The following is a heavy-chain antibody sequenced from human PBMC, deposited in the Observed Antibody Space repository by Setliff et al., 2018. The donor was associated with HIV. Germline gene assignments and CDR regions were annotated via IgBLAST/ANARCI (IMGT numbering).Heavy chain of an antibody. J-gene: IGHJ3*01. CDR1: GLTLSNSA. D-gene: IGHD3-22*01. CDR3: AKLDYYDYSGSWARKSAIDF. CDR2: IQSGGII. V-gene: IGHV3-23*01. Sequence: LRLSCAASGLTLSNSAMTWVRQKPGRVLEWVSLIQSGGIIYYADSVKGRFTISRDSSSNTLSLQMTSQRAEDTALYYCAKLDYYDYSGSWARKSAIDFWGRGTMVTVSS.